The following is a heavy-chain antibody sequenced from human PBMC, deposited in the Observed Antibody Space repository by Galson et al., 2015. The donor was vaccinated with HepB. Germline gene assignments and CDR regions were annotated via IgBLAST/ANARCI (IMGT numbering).Heavy chain of an antibody. CDR3: VTEGSWFGGDWFDP. CDR2: INGRGSTR. Sequence: SLRLSCAGSGFIFRHHAMAWIRQAPGKGLEWVSGINGRGSTRSYSDAVKGRFSISRDNSKDTVFLQMDNLRAEDTAVYYCVTEGSWFGGDWFDPWGQGALVTVS. CDR1: GFIFRHHA. D-gene: IGHD3-16*01. V-gene: IGHV3-23*01. J-gene: IGHJ5*02.